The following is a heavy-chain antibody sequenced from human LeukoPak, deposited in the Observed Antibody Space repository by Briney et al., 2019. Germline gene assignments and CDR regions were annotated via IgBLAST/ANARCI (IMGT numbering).Heavy chain of an antibody. CDR2: INHSGST. CDR3: ARSPMAVTTSWFDP. Sequence: SETLSLTCAVYGGSFSGYYWSWIRQPPGKGLEWIGEINHSGSTNYNPSLKSRVTISVDKSKNQFSLKLSSVTAADTAVYYCARSPMAVTTSWFDPWGQGTLVTVSS. D-gene: IGHD4-11*01. CDR1: GGSFSGYY. J-gene: IGHJ5*02. V-gene: IGHV4-34*01.